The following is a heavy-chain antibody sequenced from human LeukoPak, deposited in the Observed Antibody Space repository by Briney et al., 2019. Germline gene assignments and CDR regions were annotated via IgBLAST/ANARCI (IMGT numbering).Heavy chain of an antibody. CDR3: ARDRDVVVVAGSPTYYYGMDV. CDR2: ISSSGSTI. CDR1: GFTFSSYE. D-gene: IGHD2-15*01. J-gene: IGHJ6*02. Sequence: PGGSLRLSCAASGFTFSSYEMNWVRQAPGKGLEWVSYISSSGSTIYYADSVKGRFTISRDNAKNSLYLQMNSLRAEDTAVYYCARDRDVVVVAGSPTYYYGMDVWGQGTTVTVSS. V-gene: IGHV3-48*03.